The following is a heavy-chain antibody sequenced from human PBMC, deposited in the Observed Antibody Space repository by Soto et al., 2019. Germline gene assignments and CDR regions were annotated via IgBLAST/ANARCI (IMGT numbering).Heavy chain of an antibody. CDR2: IIPIFGTA. V-gene: IGHV1-69*13. D-gene: IGHD3-16*02. CDR1: GGTFSRYA. Sequence: SVKVSCKASGGTFSRYAIRWVRQAPGQGLEWMGGIIPIFGTADYAQKFQGRVTITADQSTRTAYMELSRLRSEDTAVYYCASAHNYDFCSGYYYDYVGGSYRQKLYDAFDISGQGTMVTLS. J-gene: IGHJ3*02. CDR3: ASAHNYDFCSGYYYDYVGGSYRQKLYDAFDI.